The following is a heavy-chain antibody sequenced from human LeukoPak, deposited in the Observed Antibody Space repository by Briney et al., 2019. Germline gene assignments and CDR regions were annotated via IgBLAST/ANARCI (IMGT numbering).Heavy chain of an antibody. V-gene: IGHV1-2*02. Sequence: ASVKVSCKASGYSFTDHYLHWLRQAPGQGLEWMAWIIPNSGGTNYAQKFQGRVTMTRDTSIRTAYMELSRLRSDDTAVYYCARARGTNYYGMDVWGQGTTATVSS. CDR2: IIPNSGGT. CDR1: GYSFTDHY. D-gene: IGHD3-16*01. CDR3: ARARGTNYYGMDV. J-gene: IGHJ6*02.